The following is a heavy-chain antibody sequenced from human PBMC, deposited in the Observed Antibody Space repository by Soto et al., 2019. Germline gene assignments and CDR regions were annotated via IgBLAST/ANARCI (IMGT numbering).Heavy chain of an antibody. CDR1: GFTLSTYS. CDR3: ARGILVPAAIPHSAFDI. D-gene: IGHD2-2*02. Sequence: GGSLRLSCAASGFTLSTYSMNWVRQAPGKGLEWISYISSSSSTIYYADSVTGRFTISRDNAKNSLYLQMNSLRAEDTAVYYCARGILVPAAIPHSAFDIWGQGTMVTVSS. V-gene: IGHV3-48*01. J-gene: IGHJ3*02. CDR2: ISSSSSTI.